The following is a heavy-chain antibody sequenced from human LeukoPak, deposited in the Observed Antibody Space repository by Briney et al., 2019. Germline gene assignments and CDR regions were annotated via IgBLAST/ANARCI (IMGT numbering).Heavy chain of an antibody. D-gene: IGHD6-19*01. CDR2: INWNGGST. CDR3: AKDPVAVAGTSMDV. CDR1: GFTFDDYG. J-gene: IGHJ6*04. V-gene: IGHV3-20*04. Sequence: GGSLRLSCAASGFTFDDYGMSWVRQAPGKGLEWVSGINWNGGSTGYADSVKGRLTISRDNAKNSLYLQMNSLRAEDTAVYYCAKDPVAVAGTSMDVWGKGTTVTVSS.